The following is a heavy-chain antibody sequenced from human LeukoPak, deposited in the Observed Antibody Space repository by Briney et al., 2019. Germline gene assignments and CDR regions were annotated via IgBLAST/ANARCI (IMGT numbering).Heavy chain of an antibody. CDR1: GYTFTGYY. V-gene: IGHV1-2*02. CDR2: INPNSGGT. D-gene: IGHD2-15*01. CDR3: ARAQGINTVAASY. Sequence: ASVRVSCKASGYTFTGYYMHWVRQAPGQGLEWMGWINPNSGGTNYAQKFQGRVTMTRDTSISTAYMELSRLRSDDTAVYYCARAQGINTVAASYWGQGTLVTVSS. J-gene: IGHJ4*02.